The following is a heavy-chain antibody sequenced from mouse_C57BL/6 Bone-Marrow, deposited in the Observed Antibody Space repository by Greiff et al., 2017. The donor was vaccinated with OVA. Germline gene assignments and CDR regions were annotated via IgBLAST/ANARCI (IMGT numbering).Heavy chain of an antibody. Sequence: EVQLQQSGPELVKPGASVKISCKASGYTFTDYYMNWVKQSPGKSLEWIGDINPNNGGTSYNQKFKGKATLTVDKSSSTAYMELRSLTSEDSAVYYCARATWGYWGQGTTLTVSS. CDR2: INPNNGGT. D-gene: IGHD1-1*01. V-gene: IGHV1-26*01. CDR1: GYTFTDYY. J-gene: IGHJ2*01. CDR3: ARATWGY.